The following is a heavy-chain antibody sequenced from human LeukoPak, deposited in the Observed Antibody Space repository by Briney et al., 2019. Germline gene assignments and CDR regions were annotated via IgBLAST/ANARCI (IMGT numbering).Heavy chain of an antibody. CDR3: ARNSRGGVGYYFDY. CDR1: GGSISSSSYY. Sequence: SETLSLTCTVSGGSISSSSYYWGWIRQPPGKGLEWIGSIYYSGSTYYNPSLKSRVTISVDTSKNQFSLKLSSVIAADTAVYYCARNSRGGVGYYFDYWGQGTLVTVSS. CDR2: IYYSGST. D-gene: IGHD3-16*01. J-gene: IGHJ4*02. V-gene: IGHV4-39*07.